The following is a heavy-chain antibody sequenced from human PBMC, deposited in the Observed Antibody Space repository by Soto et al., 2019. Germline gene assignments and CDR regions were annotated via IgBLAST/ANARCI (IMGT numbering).Heavy chain of an antibody. CDR3: ARDQSVGVVVAATLQGNAFDI. J-gene: IGHJ3*02. CDR2: IWYDGSNK. D-gene: IGHD2-15*01. V-gene: IGHV3-33*01. CDR1: GFTFSSYG. Sequence: PGGSLRLSCAASGFTFSSYGMHWVRQAPGKGLEWVAVIWYDGSNKYYADSVKGRFTISRDNSKNTLYLQMNSLRAEDTAVYYCARDQSVGVVVAATLQGNAFDIWGQGTMVTVSS.